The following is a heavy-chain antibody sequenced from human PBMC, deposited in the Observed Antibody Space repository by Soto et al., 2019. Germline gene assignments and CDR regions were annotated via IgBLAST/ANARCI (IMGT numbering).Heavy chain of an antibody. V-gene: IGHV1-46*01. CDR1: GYTFTSYY. CDR2: INPSGGST. D-gene: IGHD3-16*02. CDR3: ARDIGDYSDY. Sequence: GASVKVSCKASGYTFTSYYMHWVRQAPGQGLEWMGMINPSGGSTSYAQKFQGRVTMTTDTSTSTAYMELRSLRSDDTAVYYCARDIGDYSDYWGQGTLVTVSS. J-gene: IGHJ4*02.